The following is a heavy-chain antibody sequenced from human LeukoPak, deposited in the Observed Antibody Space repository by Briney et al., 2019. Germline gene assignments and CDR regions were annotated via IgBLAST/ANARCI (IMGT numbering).Heavy chain of an antibody. D-gene: IGHD3-10*01. Sequence: SETLSLTCAVYGGSFSGYYWSWIRQPPGKGLEWIGEINHSGSTNYNPSLKSRVTISVDTSKNQFSLKLSSVTAADTAVYYCARGITMIRGVSWRAFDIWGQGKMVTVSS. CDR3: ARGITMIRGVSWRAFDI. CDR1: GGSFSGYY. CDR2: INHSGST. J-gene: IGHJ3*02. V-gene: IGHV4-34*01.